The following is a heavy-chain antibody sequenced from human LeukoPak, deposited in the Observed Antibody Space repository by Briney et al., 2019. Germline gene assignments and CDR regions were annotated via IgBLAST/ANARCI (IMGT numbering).Heavy chain of an antibody. CDR2: ISSNGCST. Sequence: GGSLRLSCAASGFTFSSYAMHWGRQAPGKGLEYVSAISSNGCSTYYANSVKGRFTISRDNSKNTLYLQMGSLRAEDMAVYYCARGGDFWSGYLDAFDIWGQGTMVTVSS. V-gene: IGHV3-64*01. D-gene: IGHD3-3*01. CDR1: GFTFSSYA. J-gene: IGHJ3*02. CDR3: ARGGDFWSGYLDAFDI.